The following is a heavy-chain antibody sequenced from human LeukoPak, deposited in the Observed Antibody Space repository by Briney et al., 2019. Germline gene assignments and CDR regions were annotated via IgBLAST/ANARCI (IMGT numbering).Heavy chain of an antibody. J-gene: IGHJ5*02. CDR3: AKAGGSSTRGGNWFDP. Sequence: AGGSLRLSCAASGFTFSSYAMSWVRQAPGKGLEWVSAISGSGGSTYYADSVKGRFTISRDNSKNTLYLQMNSLRAEDTAVYYCAKAGGSSTRGGNWFDPWGQGTLVTISS. CDR1: GFTFSSYA. V-gene: IGHV3-23*01. D-gene: IGHD6-6*01. CDR2: ISGSGGST.